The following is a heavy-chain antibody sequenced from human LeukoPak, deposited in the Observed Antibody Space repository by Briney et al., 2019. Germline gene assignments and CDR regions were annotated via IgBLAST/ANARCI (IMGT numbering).Heavy chain of an antibody. CDR1: GYTFTGYY. D-gene: IGHD3-22*01. CDR3: ARLYYYDNSGCKYNWFDP. Sequence: PSVKVSCKASGYTFTGYYMHWVRQAPGQGLEWMGWINPSSGGTDYAQNFQGRVTMTRDTSISTAYMDLIRLRPDDTAVYYCARLYYYDNSGCKYNWFDPWGQGTLVTVSS. J-gene: IGHJ5*02. CDR2: INPSSGGT. V-gene: IGHV1-2*02.